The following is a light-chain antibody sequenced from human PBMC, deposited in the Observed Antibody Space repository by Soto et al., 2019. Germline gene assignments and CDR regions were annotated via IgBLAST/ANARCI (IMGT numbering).Light chain of an antibody. J-gene: IGKJ2*01. CDR1: QSVSSSY. CDR3: QQYDSSPPRYT. V-gene: IGKV3-20*01. CDR2: GAS. Sequence: EIVLTQSPATPSLSPGERATLSCRASQSVSSSYLAWYQQKPGQAPRLVISGASSRAAGIPDRFSGSGSGTDFTLTISRLEPEDFAVYYCQQYDSSPPRYTFGQGTKLEIK.